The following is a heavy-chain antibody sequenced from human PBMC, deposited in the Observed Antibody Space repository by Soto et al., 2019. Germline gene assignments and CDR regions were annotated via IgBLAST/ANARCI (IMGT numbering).Heavy chain of an antibody. J-gene: IGHJ3*01. CDR1: GGSFSGYY. CDR3: ARGHRTAAGTRKAFYL. CDR2: INHSGST. V-gene: IGHV4-34*01. Sequence: QVQLQQWGAGLLKPSETLSLTCDVYGGSFSGYYWSWIRQSPGKGLEWIGEINHSGSTNYNPSLKSRVTISLDTSKNQFSLHLGSMTAADTAVYYCARGHRTAAGTRKAFYLWGQGTVVTVSS. D-gene: IGHD6-13*01.